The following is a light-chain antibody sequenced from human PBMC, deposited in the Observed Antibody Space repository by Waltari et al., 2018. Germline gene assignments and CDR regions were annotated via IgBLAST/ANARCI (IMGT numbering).Light chain of an antibody. V-gene: IGLV3-21*04. J-gene: IGLJ2*01. CDR2: YVS. Sequence: SYVLTQPPSVSVSPGKTARITCGGHNLGTRTVQWYQQKPGQAPGLVLRYVSTRPSGIPERFSASDSGNTATLTISRVEAGDEADYYCQVWHTTSDPYVVFGGGTKLTVL. CDR1: NLGTRT. CDR3: QVWHTTSDPYVV.